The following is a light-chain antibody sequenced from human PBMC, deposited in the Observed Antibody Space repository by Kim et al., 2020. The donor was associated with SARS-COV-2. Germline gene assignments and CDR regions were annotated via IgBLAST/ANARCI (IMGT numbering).Light chain of an antibody. V-gene: IGKV1-33*01. CDR2: DAS. Sequence: DIRMTQSPPSLSASVGDRVTISCQASQGITNYLNWFHQKPGKAPNLLIYDASTLETGVPSRFRGSGFGTQFTLIISSLQPEDIGTYNCQLYVNLHLTFGGGTQVDI. CDR3: QLYVNLHLT. J-gene: IGKJ4*01. CDR1: QGITNY.